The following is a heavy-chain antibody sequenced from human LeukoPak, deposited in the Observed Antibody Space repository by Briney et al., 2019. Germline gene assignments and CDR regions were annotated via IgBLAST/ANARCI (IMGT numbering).Heavy chain of an antibody. D-gene: IGHD3-10*01. CDR1: GGTFSSYA. V-gene: IGHV1-69*13. J-gene: IGHJ4*02. CDR2: IIPIFGTA. Sequence: SVKVSCKASGGTFSSYAISWVRQAPGQGLEWIGGIIPIFGTANYAQKFQGRVTITADESTSTAYMELSSLRSEDTAVYHCARYKADYYGSGSYYGYWGQGTLVTVSS. CDR3: ARYKADYYGSGSYYGY.